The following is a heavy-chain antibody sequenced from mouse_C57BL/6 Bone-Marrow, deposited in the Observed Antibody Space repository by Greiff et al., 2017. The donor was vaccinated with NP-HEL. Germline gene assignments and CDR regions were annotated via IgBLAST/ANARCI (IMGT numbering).Heavy chain of an antibody. J-gene: IGHJ1*03. D-gene: IGHD1-1*01. CDR2: IDPSDSYT. CDR3: AREDYYGSSYDWYFDV. V-gene: IGHV1-50*01. CDR1: GYTFTSYW. Sequence: QVHVKQPGAELVKPGASVKLSCKASGYTFTSYWMQWVKQRPGQGLEWIGEIDPSDSYTNYNQKFKGKATLTVDTSSSTAYMQLSSLTSEDSAVYYCAREDYYGSSYDWYFDVWGTGTTVTVSS.